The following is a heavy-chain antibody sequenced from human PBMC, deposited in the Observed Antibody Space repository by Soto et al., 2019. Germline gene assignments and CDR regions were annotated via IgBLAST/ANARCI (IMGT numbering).Heavy chain of an antibody. J-gene: IGHJ4*02. V-gene: IGHV4-30-4*01. CDR1: GGSISSGDYY. CDR3: ARVDNYYDSSGYSDY. D-gene: IGHD3-22*01. Sequence: PSETLSLTCTVSGGSISSGDYYWSWIRQPPGKGLEWIGYIYYSGSTYYNPSLKSRVTISVDTSKNQFSLKLSSVTAADTAVYYCARVDNYYDSSGYSDYWGQGTLVTVSS. CDR2: IYYSGST.